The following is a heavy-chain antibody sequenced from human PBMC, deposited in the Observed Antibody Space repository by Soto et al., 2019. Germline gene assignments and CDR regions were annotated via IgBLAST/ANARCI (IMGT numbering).Heavy chain of an antibody. V-gene: IGHV3-23*01. J-gene: IGHJ6*02. CDR3: AKYLGDLGGMDV. Sequence: HPGGSLRLSCAASGFTFSSYAMSWVRQAPGKGLEWVSAISGSGGSTYYADSVKGRFTISRDNSKNTLYLQMNSLRAEDTAVYYCAKYLGDLGGMDVWGQGTTVTVSS. CDR2: ISGSGGST. CDR1: GFTFSSYA. D-gene: IGHD3-10*01.